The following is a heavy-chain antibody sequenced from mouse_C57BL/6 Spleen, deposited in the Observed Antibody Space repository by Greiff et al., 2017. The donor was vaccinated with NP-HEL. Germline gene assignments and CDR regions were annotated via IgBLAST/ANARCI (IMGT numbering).Heavy chain of an antibody. CDR1: GYAFSSYW. CDR2: IYPGDGDT. V-gene: IGHV1-80*01. CDR3: ARDGSSYVPDY. J-gene: IGHJ2*01. Sequence: VQLQQSGAELVKPGASVKISCKASGYAFSSYWMNWVKQRPGKGLEWIGQIYPGDGDTNYNGKFKGKATLTADKSSSTAYMQLSSLTSEDSAVYFCARDGSSYVPDYWGQGTTLTVSS. D-gene: IGHD1-1*01.